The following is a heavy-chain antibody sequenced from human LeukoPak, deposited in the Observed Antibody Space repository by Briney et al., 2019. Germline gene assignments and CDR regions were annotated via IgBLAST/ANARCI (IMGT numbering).Heavy chain of an antibody. CDR2: INHSGST. V-gene: IGHV4-34*01. CDR3: ARGPRYYYGSGRIDY. D-gene: IGHD3-10*01. CDR1: GGSFSGYY. J-gene: IGHJ4*02. Sequence: SETLSLTCAVYGGSFSGYYWSWIRQPPGKGLEWIGEINHSGSTNYNPSLKSRVTISVDTSKNRFSLKLSSVTAADTAVYYCARGPRYYYGSGRIDYWGQGTLVTVSS.